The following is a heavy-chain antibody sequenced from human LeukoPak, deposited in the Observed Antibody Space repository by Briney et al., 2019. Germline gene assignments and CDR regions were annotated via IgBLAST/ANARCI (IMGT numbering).Heavy chain of an antibody. CDR3: ARDRALRGYSSSWYLNWFDP. J-gene: IGHJ5*02. V-gene: IGHV4-34*01. CDR2: ST. Sequence: STNYNPSLKSRVTISVDTSKNQFSLKLSSVTAADTAVYYCARDRALRGYSSSWYLNWFDPWGRGTLVTVSS. D-gene: IGHD6-13*01.